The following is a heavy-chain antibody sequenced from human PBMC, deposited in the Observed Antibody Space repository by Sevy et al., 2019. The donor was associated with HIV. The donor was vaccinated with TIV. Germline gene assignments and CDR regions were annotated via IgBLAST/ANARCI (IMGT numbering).Heavy chain of an antibody. CDR3: VGRRYRVGHSWSYFFDF. Sequence: GGSLRLSCVTSGFSFSDYHMSWIRLASGKGLEWISHITSSHGAKVYADSVRGRFDISRDNARKSVYLQMNRLQVEDTATYFCVGRRYRVGHSWSYFFDFWGQGTPVTVSS. J-gene: IGHJ4*02. V-gene: IGHV3-11*01. CDR1: GFSFSDYH. CDR2: ITSSHGAK. D-gene: IGHD5-18*01.